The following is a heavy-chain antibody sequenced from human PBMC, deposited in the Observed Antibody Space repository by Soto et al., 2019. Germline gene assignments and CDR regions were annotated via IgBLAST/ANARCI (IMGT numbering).Heavy chain of an antibody. CDR3: ARDLRIGDTAMVAYYYYYYGMDV. Sequence: GGSLRLSCAASGFTFSSYGMHWVRQAPGKGLEWVAVIWYDGSNKYYADSVKGRFTISRDNSKNTLYLQMNSLRAEDTAVYYCARDLRIGDTAMVAYYYYYYGMDVWGQGTTVTVSS. CDR2: IWYDGSNK. V-gene: IGHV3-33*01. J-gene: IGHJ6*02. CDR1: GFTFSSYG. D-gene: IGHD5-18*01.